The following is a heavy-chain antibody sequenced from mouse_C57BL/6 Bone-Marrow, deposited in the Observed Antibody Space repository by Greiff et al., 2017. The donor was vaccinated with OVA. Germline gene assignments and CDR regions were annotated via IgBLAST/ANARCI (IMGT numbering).Heavy chain of an antibody. CDR1: GFTFSSYA. Sequence: EVHLVESGGGLVKPGGSLKLSCAASGFTFSSYAMSWVRQTPEKRLEWVATISDGGSYTYYPDNVKGRVTISRDNAKNNLYLQMSHLKSEDTAMYYCARRGSYYYGSSPFAYWGQGTLVTVSA. CDR2: ISDGGSYT. D-gene: IGHD1-1*01. J-gene: IGHJ3*01. V-gene: IGHV5-4*01. CDR3: ARRGSYYYGSSPFAY.